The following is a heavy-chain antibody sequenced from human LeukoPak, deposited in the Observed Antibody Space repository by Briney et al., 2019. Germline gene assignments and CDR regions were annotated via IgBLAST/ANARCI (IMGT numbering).Heavy chain of an antibody. CDR1: GFTFSTYW. Sequence: LGGSLRLSCAASGFTFSTYWMHWVRHSPGKGLLWVSRISSDGITTTYADSVRGRFTVSRDNAKNTLYLQIKSLRAEDTAIYFCASAPFSVFGVVSWGQGTLVTVSS. V-gene: IGHV3-74*03. D-gene: IGHD3-3*01. CDR2: ISSDGITT. CDR3: ASAPFSVFGVVS. J-gene: IGHJ5*02.